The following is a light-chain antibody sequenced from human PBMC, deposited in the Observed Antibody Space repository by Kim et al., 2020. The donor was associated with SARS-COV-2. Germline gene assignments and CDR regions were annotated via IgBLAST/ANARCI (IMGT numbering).Light chain of an antibody. V-gene: IGLV3-19*01. J-gene: IGLJ3*02. CDR3: NSRDSSGDHVV. CDR2: CKY. CDR1: SLRNYY. Sequence: SSELTQDPAVSVALGQTVRITCQGDSLRNYYATWYQQRPGQAPVLVLYCKYNRPSGIPDRFSGSGSGNTASLTITGAQAEDEADYYCNSRDSSGDHVVFGGGTQLTFL.